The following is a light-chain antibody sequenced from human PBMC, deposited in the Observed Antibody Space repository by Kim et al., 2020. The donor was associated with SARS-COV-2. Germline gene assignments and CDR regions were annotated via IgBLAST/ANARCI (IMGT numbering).Light chain of an antibody. V-gene: IGKV3-20*01. CDR1: QSVSSSY. CDR3: QQYGSSPPLT. J-gene: IGKJ4*01. Sequence: PGERATLSCRASQSVSSSYLAWYQQKPGQAPRLLIYGASSRATGIPDRFSGSGSGTDFTLTFSRLEPEDFAVYYCQQYGSSPPLTFGGGTKVDIK. CDR2: GAS.